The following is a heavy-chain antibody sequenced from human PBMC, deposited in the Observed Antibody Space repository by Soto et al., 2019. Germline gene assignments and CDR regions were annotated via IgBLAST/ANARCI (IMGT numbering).Heavy chain of an antibody. CDR1: GGSFSGYY. CDR2: INHSGST. Sequence: PSETLSLTCAVYGGSFSGYYWSWIRQPPGKGLEWIGEINHSGSTNYNPSLKSRVTISVDTSKNQFSLKLSSVTAADTAVYYRAASYGSGSYYDYYYYYGMDVWGQGTTVTVSS. V-gene: IGHV4-34*01. J-gene: IGHJ6*02. CDR3: AASYGSGSYYDYYYYYGMDV. D-gene: IGHD3-10*01.